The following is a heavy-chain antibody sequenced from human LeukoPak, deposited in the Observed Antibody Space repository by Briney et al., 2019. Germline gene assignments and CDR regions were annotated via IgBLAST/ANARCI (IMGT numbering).Heavy chain of an antibody. CDR3: ARDLYPYSSGWSAIDY. V-gene: IGHV3-11*01. J-gene: IGHJ4*02. CDR1: GFTFSDYY. D-gene: IGHD6-19*01. Sequence: PGGSLRLSCAASGFTFSDYYMSWIRQAPGKGLEWVSYISSSGSTIYYADSVKGRFTISRDNAKNSLYLQMSSLRAEDTAVYYCARDLYPYSSGWSAIDYWGQGTLVTVPS. CDR2: ISSSGSTI.